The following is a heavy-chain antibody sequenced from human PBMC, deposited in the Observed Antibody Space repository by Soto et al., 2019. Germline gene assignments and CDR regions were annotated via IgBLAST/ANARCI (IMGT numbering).Heavy chain of an antibody. V-gene: IGHV2-26*01. D-gene: IGHD5-18*01. CDR3: ARLSYSYGTPAFDY. J-gene: IGHJ4*02. Sequence: QVTLKESGPVLVKPTETLTLTCTASGFSLSNARMGVSWIRQPPGKALEWLAHIFSNDEKSYSTSLKSRLTISQDTSKSQVVLTMTNMDPVDTATYYCARLSYSYGTPAFDYWGQGTLVTVSS. CDR1: GFSLSNARMG. CDR2: IFSNDEK.